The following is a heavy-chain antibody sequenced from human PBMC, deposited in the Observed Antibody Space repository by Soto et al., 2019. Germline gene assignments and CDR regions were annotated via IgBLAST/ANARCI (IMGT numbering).Heavy chain of an antibody. J-gene: IGHJ6*02. Sequence: QVQLVQSGPEVKKPGASVNVSCKASAYSYTSYGISWVRQAPGQGLEGMGWISAYNGQTNYAQKFRGRFTFTTDASTSTAFMQLRSLRSDDTAMYYCARDGRKELWAEGLTAMDVWRQGTTVTV. D-gene: IGHD3-16*01. V-gene: IGHV1-18*01. CDR1: AYSYTSYG. CDR3: ARDGRKELWAEGLTAMDV. CDR2: ISAYNGQT.